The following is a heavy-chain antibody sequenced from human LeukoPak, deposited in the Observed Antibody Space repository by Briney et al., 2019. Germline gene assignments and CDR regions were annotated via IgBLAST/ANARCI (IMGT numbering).Heavy chain of an antibody. V-gene: IGHV3-21*01. CDR3: AREHGDYVGAFDI. Sequence: GGSLRLSCAASGFIFINHNLNWVRQAPGKGLEWVSSISSSGSFICYADSVKGRFTISRDNAKNSLYLQMNSLRAEDTAVYYCAREHGDYVGAFDIWGQGTMVTVSS. D-gene: IGHD4-17*01. CDR1: GFIFINHN. CDR2: ISSSGSFI. J-gene: IGHJ3*02.